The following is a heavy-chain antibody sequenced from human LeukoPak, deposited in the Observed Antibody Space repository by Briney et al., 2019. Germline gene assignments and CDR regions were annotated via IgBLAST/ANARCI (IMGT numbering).Heavy chain of an antibody. V-gene: IGHV4-30-4*01. CDR3: ARELITSGGIDY. CDR2: IYYSGST. J-gene: IGHJ4*02. Sequence: SQTLSLTCTVSGGSISCVDYFWSWIRQPPGKGLEWIGYIYYSGSTYYNPSLKSRVTISVDTPKNQFSLKLSSVTAADTAVYYCARELITSGGIDYWGQGTLVTVSS. CDR1: GGSISCVDYF.